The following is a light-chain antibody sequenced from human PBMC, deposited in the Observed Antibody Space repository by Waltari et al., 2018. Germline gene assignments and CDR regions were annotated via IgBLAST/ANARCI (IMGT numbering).Light chain of an antibody. V-gene: IGLV2-11*01. Sequence: QSALTQPRSVSGSPGQSGTLSRTGTHSDVGGYNWVSWYQQHPGKAPKVIIYDVTKRPSGVPDRFSGSKSGDMASLTISGIQADDEADYYCCSFAGTPYVCGTGTKVIVL. CDR3: CSFAGTPYV. CDR1: HSDVGGYNW. CDR2: DVT. J-gene: IGLJ1*01.